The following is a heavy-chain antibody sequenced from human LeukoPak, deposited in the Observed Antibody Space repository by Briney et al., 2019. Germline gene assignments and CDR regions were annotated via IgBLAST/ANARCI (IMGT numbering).Heavy chain of an antibody. V-gene: IGHV3-23*01. CDR1: GFTFSNYA. CDR2: ISASGDT. CDR3: AKDTLGAIHY. D-gene: IGHD2-21*01. Sequence: PGGSLRLSCAASGFTFSNYAMNWVRQAPGKGLEWVSAISASGDTHYADSVKGRFTISRDNSKNTLYLQMNSLRADDTAVYYCAKDTLGAIHYWGQGTLVTVSS. J-gene: IGHJ4*02.